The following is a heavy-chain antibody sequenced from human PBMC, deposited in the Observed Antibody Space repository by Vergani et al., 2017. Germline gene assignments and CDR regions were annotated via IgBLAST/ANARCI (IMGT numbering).Heavy chain of an antibody. Sequence: QVQLQESGPGLVKPSETLSLTCDVSGGSVTSTSYHWAWIRLPPGKGLEWIGSLYNPGKTYYNSSLESRLSLSVDTSTNQFFMRLNSVTAADTAVYYCARGRTGYDSGWYSPGWFDPWGQRITAIVSS. CDR3: ARGRTGYDSGWYSPGWFDP. D-gene: IGHD6-19*01. CDR1: GGSVTSTSYH. V-gene: IGHV4-39*01. J-gene: IGHJ5*02. CDR2: LYNPGKT.